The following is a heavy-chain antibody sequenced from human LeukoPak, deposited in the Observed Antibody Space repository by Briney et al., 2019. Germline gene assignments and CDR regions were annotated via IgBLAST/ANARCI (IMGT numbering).Heavy chain of an antibody. D-gene: IGHD3-22*01. Sequence: ASVKVSCKASGYTFTSYGISWVRQAPGQGLEWMGWISAYNGNTNYAQKLQGRVTMTTDTSTSTAYMELRSLRSEDTAVYYCATPRGYYDSSGYGEYFQHWGQGTLVTVSS. J-gene: IGHJ1*01. CDR2: ISAYNGNT. V-gene: IGHV1-18*01. CDR1: GYTFTSYG. CDR3: ATPRGYYDSSGYGEYFQH.